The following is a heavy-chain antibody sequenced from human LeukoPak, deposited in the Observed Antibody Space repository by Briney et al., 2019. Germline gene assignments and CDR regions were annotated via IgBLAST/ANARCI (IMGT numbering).Heavy chain of an antibody. CDR1: GYSISSGPY. Sequence: SETLSLTCTVSGYSISSGPYWGWIRQPPGKGLEWVASIFLGETTYYNPSLKTRLTISVDTSKNQFSPKLSSVTAADTAEYYCASSERGYLRGAFDIWGQGTMVTVSS. J-gene: IGHJ3*02. D-gene: IGHD6-13*01. V-gene: IGHV4-38-2*02. CDR2: IFLGETT. CDR3: ASSERGYLRGAFDI.